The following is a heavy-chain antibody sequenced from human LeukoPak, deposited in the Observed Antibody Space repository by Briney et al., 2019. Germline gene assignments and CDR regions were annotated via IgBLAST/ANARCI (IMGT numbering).Heavy chain of an antibody. J-gene: IGHJ4*02. Sequence: GASLKISCKGSGSSFTSYWIGWVRQMPGKGLEWMGIISPGDSDTRYSPSFQGQVTISADKSISTAYLQWSSLRASDTAMYYCARRPRFGSGSYLYYFDYWGQGTLVTVSS. CDR1: GSSFTSYW. V-gene: IGHV5-51*01. D-gene: IGHD3-10*01. CDR2: ISPGDSDT. CDR3: ARRPRFGSGSYLYYFDY.